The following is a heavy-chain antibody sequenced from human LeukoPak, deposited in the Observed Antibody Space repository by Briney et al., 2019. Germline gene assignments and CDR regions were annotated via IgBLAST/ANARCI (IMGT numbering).Heavy chain of an antibody. CDR2: INHSGST. D-gene: IGHD1-14*01. J-gene: IGHJ5*02. Sequence: SETLSLTCAVYGGSFSGYYWSWIRQPPGKGLEWIGEINHSGSTNYNPSLKSRVTISVDTSKNQFSLKLSSVTATDTAVYYCARRKQEGWFDPWGQGTLVTVSS. CDR1: GGSFSGYY. CDR3: ARRKQEGWFDP. V-gene: IGHV4-34*01.